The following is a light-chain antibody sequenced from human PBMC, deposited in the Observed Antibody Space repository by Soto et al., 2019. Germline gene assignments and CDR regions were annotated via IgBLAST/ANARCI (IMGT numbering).Light chain of an antibody. CDR2: GDS. CDR3: QSYDNSLSGSRV. V-gene: IGLV1-40*01. J-gene: IGLJ1*01. Sequence: QSALTQPPSVSGAPGQRVTISCTGSSSNIGAGYDVHWYQQLPGTAPKLLIYGDSNRPSGVPDRFSGSKSGTSASLAITGLQAEDEADYYCQSYDNSLSGSRVFGTGTKVTVL. CDR1: SSNIGAGYD.